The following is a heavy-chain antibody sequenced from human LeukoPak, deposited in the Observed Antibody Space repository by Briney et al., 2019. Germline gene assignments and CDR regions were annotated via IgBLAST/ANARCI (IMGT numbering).Heavy chain of an antibody. V-gene: IGHV4-59*06. J-gene: IGHJ4*02. D-gene: IGHD3-22*01. CDR2: IYYSGST. CDR3: ARGRFTYDSSGYYLDY. Sequence: SETLSLTCTVSGGSISSYYWSWIRQHPGKGLEWIGYIYYSGSTYYNPSLKSRVTISVDTSKNQFSLKLSSVTAADTAVYYCARGRFTYDSSGYYLDYWGQGTLVTVSS. CDR1: GGSISSYY.